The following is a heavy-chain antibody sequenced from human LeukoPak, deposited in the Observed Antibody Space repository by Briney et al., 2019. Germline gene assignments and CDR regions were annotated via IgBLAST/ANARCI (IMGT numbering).Heavy chain of an antibody. CDR2: ISSSSRYI. CDR1: GFTLSSYG. CDR3: AKGSVAGRQRAPPKEWFDP. J-gene: IGHJ5*02. Sequence: GGSLRLSCVASGFTLSSYGMNWVRQAPGKGLEWVSSISSSSRYIYYADSVKGRFTISRDNAKNSLYLQMNSLRAEDTAVYYCAKGSVAGRQRAPPKEWFDPWGQGTLVTVSS. V-gene: IGHV3-21*01. D-gene: IGHD6-6*01.